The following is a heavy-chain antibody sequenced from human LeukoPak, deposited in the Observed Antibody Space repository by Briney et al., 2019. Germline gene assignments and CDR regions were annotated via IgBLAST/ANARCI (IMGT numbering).Heavy chain of an antibody. J-gene: IGHJ4*02. CDR3: ARGGGYGSARGYFDY. Sequence: MTSETLSLTCTVSGVSISSHYWSWIRQPPGKGLEWIGYIYYSGSTNYNPSLKSRVTISVDTSKNQFSLKLSSVTAADTAVYYCARGGGYGSARGYFDYWGQGTLVTVSS. V-gene: IGHV4-59*11. D-gene: IGHD3-10*01. CDR1: GVSISSHY. CDR2: IYYSGST.